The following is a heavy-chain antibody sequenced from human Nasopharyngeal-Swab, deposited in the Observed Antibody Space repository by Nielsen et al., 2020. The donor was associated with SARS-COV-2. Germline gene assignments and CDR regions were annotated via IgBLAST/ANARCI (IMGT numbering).Heavy chain of an antibody. V-gene: IGHV1-3*01. CDR2: INPGTVNT. CDR1: GYTFTNYG. CDR3: ARAPGVDYYYYMDV. Sequence: ASVKVSCKVSGYTFTNYGIHWVRQAPGQRPEWMGWINPGTVNTKYSQKFQGRVTISRDTSASTAYMELSSLRSEDTAVYYCARAPGVDYYYYMDVWGNGTTVTVSS. J-gene: IGHJ6*03.